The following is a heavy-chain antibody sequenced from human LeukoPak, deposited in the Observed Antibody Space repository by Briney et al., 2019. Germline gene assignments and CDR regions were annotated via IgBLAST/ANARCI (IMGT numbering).Heavy chain of an antibody. D-gene: IGHD6-19*01. Sequence: PGGSLRLSCAGSGLTFSSYAMSWVRQAPGKGLEWVSGISSSGDSTFYADSVKGRFTISRDNSKNTLYLQMNSLRAEDTAVYYCAKDQGSSSGWYSRDGFALRGRGTMVTASS. CDR1: GLTFSSYA. J-gene: IGHJ3*01. V-gene: IGHV3-23*01. CDR3: AKDQGSSSGWYSRDGFAL. CDR2: ISSSGDST.